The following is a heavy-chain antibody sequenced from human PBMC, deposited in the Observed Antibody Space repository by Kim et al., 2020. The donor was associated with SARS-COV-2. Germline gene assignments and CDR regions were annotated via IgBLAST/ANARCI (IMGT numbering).Heavy chain of an antibody. Sequence: GGSLRLSCAASGFTFSSYAMSWVRQAPGKGLEWVSAISGSGGSTYYADSVKGRFTISRDNSKNTLYLQMNSLRAEDTAVYYCAKSRNDYGDHSDAFDIWGQGTMVTVSS. CDR2: ISGSGGST. CDR3: AKSRNDYGDHSDAFDI. V-gene: IGHV3-23*01. J-gene: IGHJ3*02. CDR1: GFTFSSYA. D-gene: IGHD4-17*01.